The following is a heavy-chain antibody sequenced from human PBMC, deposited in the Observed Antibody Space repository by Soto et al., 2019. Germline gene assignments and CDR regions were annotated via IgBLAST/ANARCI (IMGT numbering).Heavy chain of an antibody. V-gene: IGHV3-74*01. Sequence: GGSLRLSCAASGFTFSSYWMHWVRQAPGKGLEWVSRINSDGSSTSYADSVKGRFTISRDNAKNTLYLQMNSLRAEDTAVYYCARDFVDYGTGDEDYWGQGTLVTVSS. CDR2: INSDGSST. J-gene: IGHJ4*02. CDR1: GFTFSSYW. CDR3: ARDFVDYGTGDEDY. D-gene: IGHD7-27*01.